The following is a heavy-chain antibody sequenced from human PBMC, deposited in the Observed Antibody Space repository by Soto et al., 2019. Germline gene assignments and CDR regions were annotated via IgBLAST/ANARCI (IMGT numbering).Heavy chain of an antibody. V-gene: IGHV4-4*07. J-gene: IGHJ6*02. Sequence: SETLSLTCTVSGGSISSYYWSWIRQPAGKGLEWIGRIYTSGSTNYNPSLKSRVTMSVDTSKHQFSLKLSSVTAADTAVYYCARHTAWPAAGYYYYYGMDVWGQGTTVTVSS. D-gene: IGHD6-13*01. CDR1: GGSISSYY. CDR3: ARHTAWPAAGYYYYYGMDV. CDR2: IYTSGST.